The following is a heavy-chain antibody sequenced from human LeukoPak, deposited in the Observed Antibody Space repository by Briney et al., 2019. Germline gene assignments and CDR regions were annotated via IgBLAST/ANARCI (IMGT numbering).Heavy chain of an antibody. CDR1: GGSFSGYY. D-gene: IGHD3-16*02. V-gene: IGHV4-34*01. CDR3: ARGGGYDYVWGSYRYRDYFDY. J-gene: IGHJ4*02. Sequence: SETLSLTCAVYGGSFSGYYWSWIRQPPGKGLEWIGEINHSGSTNYSPSLKSRVTISVDTSKNQFSLKLSSVTAADTAVYYCARGGGYDYVWGSYRYRDYFDYWGQGTLVTVSS. CDR2: INHSGST.